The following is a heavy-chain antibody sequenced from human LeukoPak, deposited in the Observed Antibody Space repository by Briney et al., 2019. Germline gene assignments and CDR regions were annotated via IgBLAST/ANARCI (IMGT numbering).Heavy chain of an antibody. CDR2: KSYSGTA. CDR1: GVSVCDGRYY. V-gene: IGHV4-31*03. CDR3: ATPYCSSISCLDVFNM. Sequence: LSQTLSLTSNDSGVSVCDGRYYGTWSRLHPGKGLGWVGYKSYSGTAKFNPSLQSRLTISIDTSKNQFPLQLSSVTAADTATYYCATPYCSSISCLDVFNMWGQGTRVTVSS. J-gene: IGHJ3*02. D-gene: IGHD2-2*01.